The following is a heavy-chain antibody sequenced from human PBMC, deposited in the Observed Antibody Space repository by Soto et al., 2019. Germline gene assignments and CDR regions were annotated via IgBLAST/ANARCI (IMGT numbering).Heavy chain of an antibody. CDR3: ARGIPYYYYMDV. J-gene: IGHJ6*03. V-gene: IGHV4-59*08. Sequence: QVQLQESGPGPVKPSETLSLTCTVSGGSISSYYWSWIRQPPGKGLEWIGYIYYSGSTNYNPSLKSRVTISVDTSKNQFSLKLSSVTAADTAVYYCARGIPYYYYMDVWGKGTTVTVSS. CDR1: GGSISSYY. CDR2: IYYSGST. D-gene: IGHD3-10*01.